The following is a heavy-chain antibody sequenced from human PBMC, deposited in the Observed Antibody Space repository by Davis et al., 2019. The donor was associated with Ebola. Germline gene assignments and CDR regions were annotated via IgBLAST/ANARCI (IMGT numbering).Heavy chain of an antibody. Sequence: PSETLSLTLPVYGGSFSGYSWSWIRQPPGKGLEWIGEIYPSGSTNYNPSLKSRVTISVDKSKNQFSLKLSSVTAADTAVYYCARRTTVTNYWGQGTLVTVSS. CDR3: ARRTTVTNY. CDR2: IYPSGST. CDR1: GGSFSGYS. D-gene: IGHD4-11*01. V-gene: IGHV4-34*01. J-gene: IGHJ4*02.